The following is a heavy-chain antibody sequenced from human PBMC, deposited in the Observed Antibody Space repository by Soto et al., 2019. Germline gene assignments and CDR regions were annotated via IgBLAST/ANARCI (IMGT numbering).Heavy chain of an antibody. J-gene: IGHJ5*02. CDR3: ASLGSGSYYGWFAP. CDR1: GFTFNRSA. Sequence: GGSLRLSCAASGFTFNRSAMSWVRQAPGKGLEWVSAISGSGDRTYYADSVKGRFTISRDNSKNTLYLQMNSLRAEDTAVYYCASLGSGSYYGWFAPWGQGTLVTVSS. CDR2: ISGSGDRT. V-gene: IGHV3-23*01. D-gene: IGHD3-10*01.